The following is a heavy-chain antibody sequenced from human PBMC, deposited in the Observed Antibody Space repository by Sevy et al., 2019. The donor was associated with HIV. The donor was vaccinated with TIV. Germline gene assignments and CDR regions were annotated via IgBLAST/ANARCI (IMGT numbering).Heavy chain of an antibody. CDR1: GGSFSGYY. CDR3: ARAPPVVVVPGAPSWFDP. D-gene: IGHD2-2*01. Sequence: SETLSLACAVYGGSFSGYYWNWIRQSPGKGLEWIGEINHSGSTHYNPSLKSRVSISVDTSKNQFSLRLNSVTAADTAVYYCARAPPVVVVPGAPSWFDPWGQGTLVTVSS. V-gene: IGHV4-34*01. CDR2: INHSGST. J-gene: IGHJ5*02.